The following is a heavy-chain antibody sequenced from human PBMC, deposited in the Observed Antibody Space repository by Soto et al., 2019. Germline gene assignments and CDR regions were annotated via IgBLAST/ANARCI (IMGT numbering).Heavy chain of an antibody. CDR2: IHSSGST. Sequence: SETLSLTCTVSGASMNSYHWSWIRQPAGKGLEWIGHIHSSGSTNYNPSLKSRVTMSVDTSKNQFSLRLMSLTAADTAVYYCARDKGVAAAGITWFDPWGQGSLVTVYS. J-gene: IGHJ5*02. V-gene: IGHV4-4*07. D-gene: IGHD6-13*01. CDR3: ARDKGVAAAGITWFDP. CDR1: GASMNSYH.